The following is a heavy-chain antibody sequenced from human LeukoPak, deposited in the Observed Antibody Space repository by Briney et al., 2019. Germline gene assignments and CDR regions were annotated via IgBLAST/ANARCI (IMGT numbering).Heavy chain of an antibody. D-gene: IGHD2-21*02. CDR2: ISGSGSST. Sequence: GGSLRLSCAASGFTFSSYDMSWVRQAPGKGLEWVSGISGSGSSTYYADSVKGRFTISRDNSKSTLYLQMNSLRAEDTAVYYCARDGSRGNLVTAPDFWGQGTLVTVSS. CDR1: GFTFSSYD. CDR3: ARDGSRGNLVTAPDF. J-gene: IGHJ4*02. V-gene: IGHV3-23*01.